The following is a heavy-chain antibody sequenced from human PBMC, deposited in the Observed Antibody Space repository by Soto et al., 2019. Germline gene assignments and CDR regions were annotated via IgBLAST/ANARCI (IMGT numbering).Heavy chain of an antibody. Sequence: PGESLKISCKGSGYIFSSYWIGWVRQLPGKGLEWMGIIYPGDSDTRYSPSFQGQATISADKSSSTAYLQWSSMKASDTAMYYCAREGTMMATITEFDYWGQGTLVPVSS. CDR1: GYIFSSYW. CDR3: AREGTMMATITEFDY. D-gene: IGHD5-12*01. CDR2: IYPGDSDT. V-gene: IGHV5-51*01. J-gene: IGHJ4*02.